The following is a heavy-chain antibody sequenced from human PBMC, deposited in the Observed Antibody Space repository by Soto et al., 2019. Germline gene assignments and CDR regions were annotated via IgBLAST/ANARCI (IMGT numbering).Heavy chain of an antibody. J-gene: IGHJ4*02. CDR3: ARDPGIITMVRGVMTRTFDY. V-gene: IGHV3-11*01. CDR2: ISSSGSTI. D-gene: IGHD3-10*01. CDR1: RFTFSDYY. Sequence: GGSLRLSCAASRFTFSDYYMSWIRQAPGKGLEWVSYISSSGSTIYYADSVKGRFTISRDNAKNSLYLQMNSLRAEDTAVYYCARDPGIITMVRGVMTRTFDYWGQGTLVTVSS.